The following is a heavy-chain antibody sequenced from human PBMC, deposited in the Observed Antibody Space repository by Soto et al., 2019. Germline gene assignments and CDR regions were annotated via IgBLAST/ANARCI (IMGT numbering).Heavy chain of an antibody. Sequence: GGSLRLSCTASGFTFSSYNMNWVRQAPGKGLEWVSSISSSSNYIYYADSMKGRFTISRDNSKNTLFLQMNSLRAEDTAVYYCAKDGEYIGSYLNWLDPWGQGTLVTVSS. V-gene: IGHV3-21*01. J-gene: IGHJ5*02. CDR3: AKDGEYIGSYLNWLDP. CDR1: GFTFSSYN. D-gene: IGHD1-26*01. CDR2: ISSSSNYI.